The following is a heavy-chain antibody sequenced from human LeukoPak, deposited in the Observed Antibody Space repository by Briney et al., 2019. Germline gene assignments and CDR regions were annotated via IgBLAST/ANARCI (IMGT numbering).Heavy chain of an antibody. Sequence: PSETLSLTCTVSGGSISSSSHYWGWIRQPPGEGLEWIGSIYYSGSTAYNPSLKSRVTISVDTSKNQFSLKLTSVTAADTAVYYCASLGGMGGYWGQGTLVSVSS. V-gene: IGHV4-39*01. D-gene: IGHD2-15*01. CDR2: IYYSGST. J-gene: IGHJ4*02. CDR3: ASLGGMGGY. CDR1: GGSISSSSHY.